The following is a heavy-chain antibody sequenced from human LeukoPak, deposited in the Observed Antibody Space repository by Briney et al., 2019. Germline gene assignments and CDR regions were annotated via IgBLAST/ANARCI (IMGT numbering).Heavy chain of an antibody. J-gene: IGHJ4*02. Sequence: SETLSLTCTVSGGSVSSGSYYWSWIRQPPGKGLEWIGYIYYSGSINYNPSLKSRVTISVDTSKNQFSLKLSSVTAADTAVYYCARDSDLGAHWGQGTLVTVSS. CDR1: GGSVSSGSYY. CDR2: IYYSGSI. CDR3: ARDSDLGAH. V-gene: IGHV4-61*01.